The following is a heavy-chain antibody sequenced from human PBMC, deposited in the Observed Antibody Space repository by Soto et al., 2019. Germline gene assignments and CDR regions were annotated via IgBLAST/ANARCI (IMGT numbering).Heavy chain of an antibody. CDR1: GGSFSGYY. V-gene: IGHV4-34*01. D-gene: IGHD6-19*01. Sequence: QVQLQQWGAGLLKPSETLSLTCAVYGGSFSGYYWSWIRQPPGKGLEWIGEINHSGSTNYNPSLKSRVTISVDTSKNQFSLKLSSVTAADTAVYYCARGYSSGWYPYFDYWGQGTLVTVSS. CDR3: ARGYSSGWYPYFDY. CDR2: INHSGST. J-gene: IGHJ4*02.